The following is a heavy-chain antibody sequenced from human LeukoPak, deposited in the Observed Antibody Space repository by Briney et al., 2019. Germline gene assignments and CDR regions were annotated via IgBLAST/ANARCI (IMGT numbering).Heavy chain of an antibody. Sequence: ASVKVSCKASGYTFTGYYMHWVRQAPGQGLEWMGTINPSGGSTSYAQKFQGRVTMTRDTSTSTVYMELSSLRSEDTAVYYCARDRSSRPHGSYFDDYWGQGTLVTVSS. V-gene: IGHV1-46*01. J-gene: IGHJ4*02. CDR1: GYTFTGYY. CDR3: ARDRSSRPHGSYFDDY. CDR2: INPSGGST. D-gene: IGHD3-9*01.